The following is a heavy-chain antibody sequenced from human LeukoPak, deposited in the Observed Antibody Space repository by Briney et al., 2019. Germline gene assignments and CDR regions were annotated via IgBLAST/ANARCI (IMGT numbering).Heavy chain of an antibody. J-gene: IGHJ4*02. D-gene: IGHD3-10*01. V-gene: IGHV3-74*01. CDR1: RFTFSNYW. CDR2: INSDGSTT. CDR3: VGYYGIDY. Sequence: GGSLRLSCGTSRFTFSNYWMSWVRQAPGKGLVWVSRINSDGSTTDYAGSVKGRFTISRDNAKNTLYLQMNSLRVEDTAVYYCVGYYGIDYWGQGTLVTVSS.